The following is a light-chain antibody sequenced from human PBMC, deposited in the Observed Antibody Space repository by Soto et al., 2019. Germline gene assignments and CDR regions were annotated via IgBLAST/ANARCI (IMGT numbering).Light chain of an antibody. CDR2: DAS. CDR3: QQYGSSGT. CDR1: QSVSIS. J-gene: IGKJ1*01. V-gene: IGKV3-11*01. Sequence: DIVLAQSPAPLSLSPGERATLSCRASQSVSISLAWYQQKPGQAPRLLIYDASNRATGVPARFSGSGSGTDFTLTVSSLEPEDFAVYYCQQYGSSGTFGQGTKVDIK.